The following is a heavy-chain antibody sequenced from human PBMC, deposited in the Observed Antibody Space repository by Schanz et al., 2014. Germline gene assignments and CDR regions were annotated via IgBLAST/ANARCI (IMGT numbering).Heavy chain of an antibody. D-gene: IGHD2-2*01. Sequence: VQLVESGGGVVQPGRSLRLSCAASGFTFSSYSMNWVRQAPGKGLEWVSAISGSGGSTYYADSVKGRFTISRDNSKNTLFLQMNSLRVEDSAIYYCARAGYDADNWFDPWGQGTLVTVSS. V-gene: IGHV3-23*04. J-gene: IGHJ5*02. CDR2: ISGSGGST. CDR1: GFTFSSYS. CDR3: ARAGYDADNWFDP.